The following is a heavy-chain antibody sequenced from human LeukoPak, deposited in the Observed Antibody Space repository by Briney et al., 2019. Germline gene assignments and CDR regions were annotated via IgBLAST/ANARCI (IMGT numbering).Heavy chain of an antibody. V-gene: IGHV1-2*02. Sequence: ASVKVSCKASGYTFTDYYIHWVRQAPGQGLEWMGWISPNSGGTHYAQKFQGRVTMTRDTSINTAYIEMSRLRSDDTAVYWCARDAISRGIIDYWGQGTLVTVSS. D-gene: IGHD3-10*01. J-gene: IGHJ4*02. CDR3: ARDAISRGIIDY. CDR2: ISPNSGGT. CDR1: GYTFTDYY.